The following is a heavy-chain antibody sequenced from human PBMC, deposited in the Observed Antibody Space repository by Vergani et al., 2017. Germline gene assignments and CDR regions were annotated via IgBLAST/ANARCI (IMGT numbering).Heavy chain of an antibody. CDR2: IRQDGSEK. Sequence: EVQLVESGGGLVQPGGSLRLSCAASGFTFSSYWMSWVRQAPGKGLEWVANIRQDGSEKYYVDSVKGRFTISRDNAKNSLYLQMNSLRAEDTAVYYCARDLPYGVAAAGTGSNYWGQGTLVTVAS. V-gene: IGHV3-7*01. D-gene: IGHD6-13*01. J-gene: IGHJ4*02. CDR1: GFTFSSYW. CDR3: ARDLPYGVAAAGTGSNY.